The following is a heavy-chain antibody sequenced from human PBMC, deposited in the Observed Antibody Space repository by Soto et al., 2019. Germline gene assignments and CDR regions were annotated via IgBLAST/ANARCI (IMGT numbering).Heavy chain of an antibody. J-gene: IGHJ4*02. Sequence: SETLSLSCTVSGASISSYYWSWIRQPPGKGLEWIGYIYYSGSTNYNPSLKSRVTISVDTSKNQFSLKLSSVTAADTAVYYCARHVGGGNFDYWGQGTLVTVS. CDR2: IYYSGST. CDR1: GASISSYY. V-gene: IGHV4-59*08. D-gene: IGHD2-15*01. CDR3: ARHVGGGNFDY.